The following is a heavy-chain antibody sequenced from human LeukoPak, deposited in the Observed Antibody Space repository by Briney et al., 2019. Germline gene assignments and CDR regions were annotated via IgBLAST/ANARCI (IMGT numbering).Heavy chain of an antibody. D-gene: IGHD6-19*01. CDR2: IYYSGST. V-gene: IGHV4-59*01. CDR3: ARGRAWYMDY. Sequence: SETLSLTCTVSGDSISSYYWSWIRQPPGKGLEWIGYIYYSGSTNYNPSLKSRVTISVDTSKNQFSPKLSSVTAADTAVYYCARGRAWYMDYWGQGTLVTVSS. J-gene: IGHJ4*02. CDR1: GDSISSYY.